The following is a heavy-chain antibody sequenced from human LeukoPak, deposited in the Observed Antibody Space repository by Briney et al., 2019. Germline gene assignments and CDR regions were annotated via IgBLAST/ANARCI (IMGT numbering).Heavy chain of an antibody. CDR1: GGSNSSYY. J-gene: IGHJ4*02. D-gene: IGHD2-2*01. CDR2: IYYSGST. CDR3: ARGRWGQLLYYFDY. V-gene: IGHV4-59*01. Sequence: SETLSLACTVSGGSNSSYYWSWIRQPPGKGLEWIGYIYYSGSTNYNPSLKSRVTISVDTSKNQFSLKLSSVTAADTAVYYCARGRWGQLLYYFDYWGQGTLVTVSS.